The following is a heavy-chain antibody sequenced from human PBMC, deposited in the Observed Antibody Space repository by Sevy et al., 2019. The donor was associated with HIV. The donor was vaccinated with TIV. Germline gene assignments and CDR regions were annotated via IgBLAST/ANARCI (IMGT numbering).Heavy chain of an antibody. Sequence: GGSLRLSCAASEISFSDYYMSWIRQTPGKGLEWISYISSGGSIIYYADSVKGRFTISRDNAKNSLYLQMKSLRAEDTAVYYCTRVRYNYGSYYFDYWGQGTLVTVSS. V-gene: IGHV3-11*01. CDR3: TRVRYNYGSYYFDY. CDR2: ISSGGSII. J-gene: IGHJ4*02. D-gene: IGHD1-1*01. CDR1: EISFSDYY.